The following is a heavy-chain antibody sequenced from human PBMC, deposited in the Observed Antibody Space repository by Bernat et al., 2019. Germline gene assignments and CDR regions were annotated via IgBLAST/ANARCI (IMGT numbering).Heavy chain of an antibody. D-gene: IGHD6-19*01. Sequence: GAGGERPGAAVKVACKASGYTFTSDGISWVRQAPGQGLEWMGWISAYNGNTNYAQKLQGRVTMTTDTSTSTAYMELRSLRSDDTAVYYCARRSSVAGTYEFDYWGQGTLVTVSS. CDR3: ARRSSVAGTYEFDY. CDR2: ISAYNGNT. J-gene: IGHJ4*02. V-gene: IGHV1-18*01. CDR1: GYTFTSDG.